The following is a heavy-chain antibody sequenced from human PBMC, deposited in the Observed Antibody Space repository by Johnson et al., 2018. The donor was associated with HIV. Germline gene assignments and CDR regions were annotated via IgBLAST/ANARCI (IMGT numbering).Heavy chain of an antibody. CDR1: GFIFSTYA. J-gene: IGHJ3*02. Sequence: QVQLMESGGGVGQPGGSLRLSCAASGFIFSTYAMDWVRQAPGKGLEWVAFIRYDGSNKYYADSVKGRFTISRDSSKNTLYLQFNSLRPDDTAVYYCAREMAWEDAFDIWGQGTMVTVSS. CDR3: AREMAWEDAFDI. D-gene: IGHD5-24*01. CDR2: IRYDGSNK. V-gene: IGHV3-30*02.